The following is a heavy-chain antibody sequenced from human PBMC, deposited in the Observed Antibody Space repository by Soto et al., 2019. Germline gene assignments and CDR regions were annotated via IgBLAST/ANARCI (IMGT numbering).Heavy chain of an antibody. CDR2: ISTFNGKT. Sequence: QVQLVQSGGDVKTPGASVKVSCTTFRYTFTSHGIAWVRQAPGQGLEWMGWISTFNGKTDYAQKFQGRVTMTADTLTSTVHMELRSLRSDDTAVYYCARLLTEGATFREDAFDLCGQGTTVTVSS. V-gene: IGHV1-18*01. D-gene: IGHD1-26*01. CDR1: RYTFTSHG. CDR3: ARLLTEGATFREDAFDL. J-gene: IGHJ3*01.